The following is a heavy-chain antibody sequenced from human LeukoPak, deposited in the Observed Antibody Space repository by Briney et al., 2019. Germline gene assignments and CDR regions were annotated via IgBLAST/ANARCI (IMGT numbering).Heavy chain of an antibody. J-gene: IGHJ3*02. V-gene: IGHV4-59*01. CDR2: IYYSGST. D-gene: IGHD6-19*01. Sequence: SETLSLTCTVSGGSISSYYWSWIRQPPGKGLEWIGYIYYSGSTNYSPSLKSRVTISVDTSKNQFSLRLNSVTAADTAVYYCARAYSSGWYLDAFDIWGQGTMVTVSS. CDR3: ARAYSSGWYLDAFDI. CDR1: GGSISSYY.